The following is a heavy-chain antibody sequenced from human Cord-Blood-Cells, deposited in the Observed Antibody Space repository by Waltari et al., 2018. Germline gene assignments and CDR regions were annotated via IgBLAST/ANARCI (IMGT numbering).Heavy chain of an antibody. D-gene: IGHD1-26*01. CDR1: GYTVTRYG. J-gene: IGHJ4*02. Sequence: QVQLVQSGAEVKKPGASVKVSCKASGYTVTRYGIRWSRTAPGQGIEWMGWISAYNGNTNYAQKLQGRVTMTTDTSTSTAYMELRSLRSDDTAVYYCARVSAPNRGSRPDYWGQGTLVTVSS. CDR2: ISAYNGNT. CDR3: ARVSAPNRGSRPDY. V-gene: IGHV1-18*01.